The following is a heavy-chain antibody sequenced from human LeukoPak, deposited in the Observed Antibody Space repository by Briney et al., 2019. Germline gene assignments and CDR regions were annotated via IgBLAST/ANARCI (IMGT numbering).Heavy chain of an antibody. D-gene: IGHD3-16*01. CDR2: ITNDGRNK. CDR3: ARELGLGDYFDY. Sequence: GGSLRLSCAASGFTFSNYGMHWVRQAPGKGLEWVAVITNDGRNKYYADSVKGRFTISRDNSKNTLYLQMNSLRAEDTAVYYCARELGLGDYFDYWGQGTLVTVSS. V-gene: IGHV3-30*03. CDR1: GFTFSNYG. J-gene: IGHJ4*02.